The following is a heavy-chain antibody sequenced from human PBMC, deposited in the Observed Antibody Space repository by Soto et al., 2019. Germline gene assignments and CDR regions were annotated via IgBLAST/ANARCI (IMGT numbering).Heavy chain of an antibody. V-gene: IGHV4-4*07. D-gene: IGHD6-19*01. CDR2: IYTSGST. Sequence: QVQLQESGPGVVEPSETLSLTCTVSGGSISSYYWSWIRQPAGKGLEWIGRIYTSGSTNYNPSLKSRVTMSVDTSKNQFSLKLISVTAADTAVYYCARDLSTRQWLVNYYYYGMDVWGQGTTVTVSS. CDR3: ARDLSTRQWLVNYYYYGMDV. J-gene: IGHJ6*02. CDR1: GGSISSYY.